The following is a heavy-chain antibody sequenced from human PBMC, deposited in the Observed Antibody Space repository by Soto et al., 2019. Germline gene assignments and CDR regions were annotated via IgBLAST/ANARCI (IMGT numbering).Heavy chain of an antibody. CDR2: IIPIFGTA. J-gene: IGHJ6*02. Sequence: QVQLVQSGAEVKKPGSSVKVSCKASGGTFSSYAISWVRQAPGQGLEWMGGIIPIFGTANYAKKFQGRVTITADESTSRAYIELSSLRSEDTAVYYCARDKVGYYDSSGYYRVSVPPDYYYGMDVWGQGTTVTVSS. CDR3: ARDKVGYYDSSGYYRVSVPPDYYYGMDV. CDR1: GGTFSSYA. D-gene: IGHD3-22*01. V-gene: IGHV1-69*01.